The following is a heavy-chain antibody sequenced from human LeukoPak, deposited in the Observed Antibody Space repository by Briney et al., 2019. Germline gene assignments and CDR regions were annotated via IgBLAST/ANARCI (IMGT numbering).Heavy chain of an antibody. CDR2: MESNPAGGRT. J-gene: IGHJ4*02. Sequence: GGSLRLSCAASGFTFVNAWMTWVRQAPGKGLEWVGRMESNPAGGRTDYAAPVKGRFTISRDDSRSTLYLQLNNLRAEDTAVYYCTSLAFDVHYWGRGTLITVSS. V-gene: IGHV3-15*04. CDR1: GFTFVNAW. CDR3: TSLAFDVHY. D-gene: IGHD2/OR15-2a*01.